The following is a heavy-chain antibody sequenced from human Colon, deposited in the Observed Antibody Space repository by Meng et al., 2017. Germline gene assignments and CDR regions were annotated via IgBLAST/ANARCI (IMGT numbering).Heavy chain of an antibody. CDR1: GGSIKSGGSH. D-gene: IGHD4-17*01. V-gene: IGHV4-31*03. J-gene: IGHJ4*02. Sequence: QVHLHESGPGLVRPSDDLSLVCTVSGGSIKSGGSHWSWVRQHPGKGLEYIGFMSDSGTTDYNPSLRSRVSISEIGSSKNQFSLTLRSVTAEDTATYFCARDTLYGTDYWGQGVLVTFSS. CDR2: MSDSGTT. CDR3: ARDTLYGTDY.